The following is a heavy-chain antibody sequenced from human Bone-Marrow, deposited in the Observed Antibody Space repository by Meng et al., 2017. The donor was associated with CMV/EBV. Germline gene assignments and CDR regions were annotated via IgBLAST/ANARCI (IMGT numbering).Heavy chain of an antibody. J-gene: IGHJ4*02. CDR3: AGQGPPPMGYY. CDR2: IYPGDSDT. D-gene: IGHD1-26*01. V-gene: IGHV5-51*01. CDR1: GDTFTNSW. Sequence: SCKGSGDTFTNSWIAWVRQMPGKGLEWMGIIYPGDSDTRYGQSFQGQVTISADKSISTAYLHWSSPKASDTAMYYCAGQGPPPMGYYWGQGTLVTVSS.